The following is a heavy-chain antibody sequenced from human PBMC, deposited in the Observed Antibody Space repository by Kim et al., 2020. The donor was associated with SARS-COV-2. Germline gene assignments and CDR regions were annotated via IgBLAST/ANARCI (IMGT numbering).Heavy chain of an antibody. CDR3: AKDGVVVAATAVSYYYGMDV. CDR2: ISYDGSNK. D-gene: IGHD2-15*01. CDR1: GFTFSSYG. V-gene: IGHV3-30*18. J-gene: IGHJ6*02. Sequence: GGSLRLSCAASGFTFSSYGMHWVRQAPGKGLEWVAVISYDGSNKYYADSVKGRFTISRDNSKNTLYLQMNSLRAEDTAVYYCAKDGVVVAATAVSYYYGMDVWGQGTTVTVSS.